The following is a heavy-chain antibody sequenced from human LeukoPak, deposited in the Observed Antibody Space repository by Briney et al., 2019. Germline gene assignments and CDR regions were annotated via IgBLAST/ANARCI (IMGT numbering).Heavy chain of an antibody. Sequence: GGSLRLSCAASGFTFSSYAMHWVRQAPGKGLEWVAVISYDGSNKYYADSVKGRFTISRDSSKNTLYLQMNSLRAEDTAVYYCARDYPNYYDSSGYYYVGGYFQHWGQGTLVTVSS. D-gene: IGHD3-22*01. CDR1: GFTFSSYA. CDR2: ISYDGSNK. V-gene: IGHV3-30-3*01. CDR3: ARDYPNYYDSSGYYYVGGYFQH. J-gene: IGHJ1*01.